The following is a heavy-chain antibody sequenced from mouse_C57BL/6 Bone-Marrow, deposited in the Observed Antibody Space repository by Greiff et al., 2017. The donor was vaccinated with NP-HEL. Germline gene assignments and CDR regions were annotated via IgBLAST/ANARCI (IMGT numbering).Heavy chain of an antibody. CDR3: ARPPIYYYGSSYVWYFDV. J-gene: IGHJ1*03. CDR1: GYTFTSYW. D-gene: IGHD1-1*01. Sequence: QVQLQQSGAELVRPGSSVKLSCKASGYTFTSYWMHWVKQRPIQGLEWIGNIDPSDSETHYNQKFKDKATLTVDKSSSTAYMQLSSLTSEDSAVYYCARPPIYYYGSSYVWYFDVWGTGTTVTVSS. V-gene: IGHV1-52*01. CDR2: IDPSDSET.